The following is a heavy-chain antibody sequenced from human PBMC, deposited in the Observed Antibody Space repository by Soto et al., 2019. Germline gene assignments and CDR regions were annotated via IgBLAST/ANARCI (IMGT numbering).Heavy chain of an antibody. J-gene: IGHJ5*02. CDR1: DGSISSGYYY. CDR2: IYYSGST. CDR3: ASFDYGESWFDP. Sequence: PSETLSLTFTVSDGSISSGYYYWSWIRQPPGKGLEWIGYIYYSGSTYYNPSLKSRVTISVDTSKNQFSLKLSSVTAADTAVYYCASFDYGESWFDPWGQGTLVTVSS. V-gene: IGHV4-30-4*01. D-gene: IGHD4-17*01.